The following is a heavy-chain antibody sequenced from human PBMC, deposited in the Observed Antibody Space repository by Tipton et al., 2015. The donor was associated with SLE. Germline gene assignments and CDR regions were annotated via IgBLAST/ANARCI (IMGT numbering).Heavy chain of an antibody. D-gene: IGHD4-17*01. CDR1: GGSFSGFY. CDR3: ARTVGDYGYFDL. Sequence: TLSLTCAVYGGSFSGFYWDWIRQPPGKGLGWIGEINHSGRTNYNPSPKSRVTISVDTSKNQFSLQLSSVTAADTAVYYCARTVGDYGYFDLWGRGTLVTVSS. V-gene: IGHV4-34*01. J-gene: IGHJ2*01. CDR2: INHSGRT.